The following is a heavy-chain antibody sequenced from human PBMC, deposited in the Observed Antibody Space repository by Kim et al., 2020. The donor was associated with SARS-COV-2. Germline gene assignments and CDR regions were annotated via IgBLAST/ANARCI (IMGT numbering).Heavy chain of an antibody. V-gene: IGHV3-23*01. Sequence: ADAVTGRFTISRDNSKNTLFLQMNSLRAEDTAVYYCAKVHYSGSYLFYFDYWGQGTLVTVSS. J-gene: IGHJ4*02. D-gene: IGHD1-26*01. CDR3: AKVHYSGSYLFYFDY.